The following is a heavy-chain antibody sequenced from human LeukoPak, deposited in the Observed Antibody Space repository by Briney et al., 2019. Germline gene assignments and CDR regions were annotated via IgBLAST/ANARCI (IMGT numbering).Heavy chain of an antibody. D-gene: IGHD6-19*01. V-gene: IGHV3-21*01. CDR3: ARGIAVAGTFDY. CDR2: ISSSSSYI. J-gene: IGHJ4*02. CDR1: RFTFSSYS. Sequence: GGSLRLSCAASRFTFSSYSMNWVRQAPGKGLEWVSSISSSSSYIYYADSVKGRFTVSRDNAKNSLYLQMNSLRAEDTAVYYCARGIAVAGTFDYWGQGTLVTVSS.